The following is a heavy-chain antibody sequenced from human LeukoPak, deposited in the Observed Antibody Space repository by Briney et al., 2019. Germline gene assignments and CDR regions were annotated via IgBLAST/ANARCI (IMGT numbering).Heavy chain of an antibody. Sequence: ASVKVSCKASGYTFTSYYMHWVRQAPGQGLEWMGIINPSGGSTSYAQKFQGRVTMTRDTSTSTVYMELSSLRSEDTAVYYCARGLNILMVYAGGNYGMDVWGQGTTVTVSS. J-gene: IGHJ6*02. V-gene: IGHV1-46*01. D-gene: IGHD2-8*01. CDR3: ARGLNILMVYAGGNYGMDV. CDR1: GYTFTSYY. CDR2: INPSGGST.